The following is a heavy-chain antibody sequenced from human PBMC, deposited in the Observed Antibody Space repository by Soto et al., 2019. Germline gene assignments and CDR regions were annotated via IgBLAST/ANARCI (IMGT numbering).Heavy chain of an antibody. Sequence: EVQLVESGGGLVKPGGSLRLSCAASGFTFSNAWMSWVRQAPGKGLEWVGRIKSKTDGGTTDYAAPVKGRFTISRDDSKNTLYLQMNSLKTEDTAVYYCTTESSGWYRFDYWGQGTLVTVSS. V-gene: IGHV3-15*01. J-gene: IGHJ4*02. CDR2: IKSKTDGGTT. D-gene: IGHD6-19*01. CDR1: GFTFSNAW. CDR3: TTESSGWYRFDY.